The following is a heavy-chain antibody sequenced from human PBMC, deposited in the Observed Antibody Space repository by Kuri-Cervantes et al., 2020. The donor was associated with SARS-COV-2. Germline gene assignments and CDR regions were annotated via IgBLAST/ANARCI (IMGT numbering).Heavy chain of an antibody. CDR1: ETTFPNYD. V-gene: IGHV1-46*03. J-gene: IGHJ1*01. Sequence: ASVKVSCKTPETTFPNYDINWVRQAPGQGLEWMGIINPSGGSTSYAQKFQGRVTMTRDTSTSTVYMELSSLRSEDTAVYYCASQIITIFGVVIGEGGYFQHWGQGTLVTVSS. CDR3: ASQIITIFGVVIGEGGYFQH. CDR2: INPSGGST. D-gene: IGHD3-3*01.